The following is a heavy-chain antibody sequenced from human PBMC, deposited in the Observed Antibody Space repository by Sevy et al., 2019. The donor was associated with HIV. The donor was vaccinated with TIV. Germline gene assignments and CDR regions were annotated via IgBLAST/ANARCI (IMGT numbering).Heavy chain of an antibody. CDR1: GGTFSSYA. Sequence: ASVKVSCKASGGTFSSYAISWVRQAPGQGLEWMGGIIPIFGTANYAQKFQGRVTITADESTSTAYMELSSLRSEDTAVYYCARGYCSSTSCPIYYYYGVDVWGQGTTVTVSS. D-gene: IGHD2-2*01. J-gene: IGHJ6*02. V-gene: IGHV1-69*13. CDR2: IIPIFGTA. CDR3: ARGYCSSTSCPIYYYYGVDV.